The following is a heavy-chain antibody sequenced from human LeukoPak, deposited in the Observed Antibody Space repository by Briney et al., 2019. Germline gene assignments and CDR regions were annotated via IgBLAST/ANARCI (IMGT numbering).Heavy chain of an antibody. V-gene: IGHV4-59*01. CDR1: GGSISSYY. D-gene: IGHD3-3*01. J-gene: IGHJ6*03. CDR3: ARDQAAIFGVVIDRYMDV. Sequence: KPSETLSLTCTVSGGSISSYYWSWIRQPPGKGLEWIGYIYYNGSTNYNPSLKSRVTISVDTSKNQFSLKLSSVTAADTAVYYCARDQAAIFGVVIDRYMDVWGKGTTVTVSS. CDR2: IYYNGST.